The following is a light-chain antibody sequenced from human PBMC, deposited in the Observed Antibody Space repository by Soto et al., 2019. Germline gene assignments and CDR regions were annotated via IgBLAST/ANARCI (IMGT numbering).Light chain of an antibody. J-gene: IGLJ2*01. Sequence: QSALTQPASVSGSPGQSITISCTGTRSDIGAYNFVSWYQQHPGEVPKLMLYDVNVRPSGVSNRFSGSKSGNTASLTISGLQAEDEADYYCTSWTTSTTMIFGRGTKVTVL. V-gene: IGLV2-14*03. CDR2: DVN. CDR3: TSWTTSTTMI. CDR1: RSDIGAYNF.